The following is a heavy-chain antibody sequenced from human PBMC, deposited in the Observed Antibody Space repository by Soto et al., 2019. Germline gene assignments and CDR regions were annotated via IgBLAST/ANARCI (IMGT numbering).Heavy chain of an antibody. J-gene: IGHJ4*02. V-gene: IGHV4-59*08. D-gene: IGHD6-19*01. CDR3: ARAVGDPLYYLDY. Sequence: QVQLQESGPGLVSPSETLSLTCTVSSDSISSYYWIWIRQSPGKGLEWIGYTDYSGNTNYNPSLKRRVTLAGDTSQNQFSLRLSSVTAADTAVYYCARAVGDPLYYLDYWGQGTLVTVSS. CDR1: SDSISSYY. CDR2: TDYSGNT.